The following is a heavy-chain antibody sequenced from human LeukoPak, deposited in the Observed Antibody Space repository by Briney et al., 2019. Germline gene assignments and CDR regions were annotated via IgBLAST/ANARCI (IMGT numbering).Heavy chain of an antibody. J-gene: IGHJ4*02. V-gene: IGHV4-39*07. D-gene: IGHD2-21*01. Sequence: PSGTLSLTCAVSGDSFSSSYYWGWIRQPPGKGLEWIGSIYYSGSTYYNPSLKSRVTISVDTSKNQFSLKLSSVTAADTAVYYCARGSGILWWWPQGNNGFDYWGQGTLVTVSS. CDR2: IYYSGST. CDR1: GDSFSSSYY. CDR3: ARGSGILWWWPQGNNGFDY.